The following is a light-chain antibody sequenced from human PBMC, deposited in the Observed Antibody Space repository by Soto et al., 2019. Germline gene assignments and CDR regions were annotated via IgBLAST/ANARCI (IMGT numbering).Light chain of an antibody. CDR1: QSVSSY. CDR3: QQRSNWPPLFT. Sequence: VLTQSPATLSLSPVERATLCCRASQSVSSYLAWYQPKPGQAPRLLIYDASNRATGIPARFSGSGSGTDFTLTISSLEPEDFAVYYCQQRSNWPPLFTCGPGTKGDIK. V-gene: IGKV3-11*01. J-gene: IGKJ3*01. CDR2: DAS.